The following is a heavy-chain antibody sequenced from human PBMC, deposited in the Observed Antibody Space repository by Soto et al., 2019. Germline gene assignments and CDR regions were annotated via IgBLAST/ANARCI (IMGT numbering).Heavy chain of an antibody. CDR3: ARAAPAPTTNYNYYMDV. J-gene: IGHJ6*03. Sequence: ASVKVSCKPSGYTFTTYDINWVRQATGQGLEWMGWMNPISGNTGYALKFQGRVTMTRNTSIGTVYMELSRLRSDDTAVYFCARAAPAPTTNYNYYMDVWGNGTTVTVSS. CDR2: MNPISGNT. CDR1: GYTFTTYD. D-gene: IGHD6-25*01. V-gene: IGHV1-8*01.